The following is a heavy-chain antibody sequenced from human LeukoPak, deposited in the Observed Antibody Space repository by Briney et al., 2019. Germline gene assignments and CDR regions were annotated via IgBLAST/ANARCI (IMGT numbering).Heavy chain of an antibody. V-gene: IGHV1-8*01. Sequence: ASVKVSCKASGYTFTSYDINWVRQATGQGLEWMGWMNPNSGNTGYAQKFQGRVTMTRNTSISTAYMELSSLRSEDTAVCYCARAKERGYSGYDSPPYYFDYWGQGTLVTVSS. CDR3: ARAKERGYSGYDSPPYYFDY. CDR2: MNPNSGNT. J-gene: IGHJ4*02. D-gene: IGHD5-12*01. CDR1: GYTFTSYD.